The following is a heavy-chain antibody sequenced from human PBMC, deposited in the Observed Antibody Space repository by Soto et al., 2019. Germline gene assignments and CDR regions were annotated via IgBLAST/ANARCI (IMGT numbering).Heavy chain of an antibody. CDR1: GFTFSSYG. Sequence: GGSLRLSCAASGFTFSSYGMHWVRQAPGKGLGWVAVIWYDGSNKYYADSVKGRFTISRDNSKNTLYLQMNSLRAEDTALYYCAKGRSYYYYYGVDVWGQGTTVTVSS. CDR2: IWYDGSNK. J-gene: IGHJ6*02. CDR3: AKGRSYYYYYGVDV. V-gene: IGHV3-33*06.